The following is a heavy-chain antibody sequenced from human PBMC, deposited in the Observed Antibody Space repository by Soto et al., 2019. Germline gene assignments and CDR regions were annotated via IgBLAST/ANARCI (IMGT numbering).Heavy chain of an antibody. J-gene: IGHJ3*01. Sequence: QITLKESGPPLVKPTQTLTLTCTFSGVSLSTNGVSVGWIRQPPGKALEWLALIYWDDDKRYSPSLKSRLIITKDTYKNHVVLVMTNMDPLDTATYYCTHSILVVPTTRNAFDLWGQGTMVTVSS. V-gene: IGHV2-5*02. CDR3: THSILVVPTTRNAFDL. D-gene: IGHD2-2*01. CDR1: GVSLSTNGVS. CDR2: IYWDDDK.